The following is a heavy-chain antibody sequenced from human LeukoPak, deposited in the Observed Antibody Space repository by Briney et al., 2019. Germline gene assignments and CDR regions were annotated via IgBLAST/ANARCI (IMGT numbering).Heavy chain of an antibody. Sequence: PSETLSLTCTVSGGSISSYYWSWIRRPPGKGLEWIGYIYYSGSTNYNPSLKSRVTTSVDTSKNQFSLKLSSVTAADTAVYYCARLGYCSGGSCYAHAPYYYYYYMDVWGKGTTVTVSS. CDR2: IYYSGST. CDR3: ARLGYCSGGSCYAHAPYYYYYYMDV. V-gene: IGHV4-59*01. J-gene: IGHJ6*03. CDR1: GGSISSYY. D-gene: IGHD2-15*01.